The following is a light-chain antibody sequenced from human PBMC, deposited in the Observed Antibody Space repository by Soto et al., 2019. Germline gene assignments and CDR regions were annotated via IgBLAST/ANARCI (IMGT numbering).Light chain of an antibody. CDR1: QSVSSSQ. CDR3: QQYGSSPRT. CDR2: GAS. Sequence: EIVLTQSPGTLSLSPGERATLSCRASQSVSSSQLAWYQQKPGQAPRLLIFGASSRATGIPDRFGGSGSGTDFTLTISALETEDFAVYFCQQYGSSPRTCGQGTKVEIK. V-gene: IGKV3-20*01. J-gene: IGKJ1*01.